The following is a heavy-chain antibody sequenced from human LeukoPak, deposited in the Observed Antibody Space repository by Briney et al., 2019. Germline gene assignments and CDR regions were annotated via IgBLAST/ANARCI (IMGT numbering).Heavy chain of an antibody. CDR1: GFTFSSYA. V-gene: IGHV3-23*01. CDR3: AKSYNGYESKPDY. J-gene: IGHJ4*02. D-gene: IGHD5-12*01. CDR2: ISNSGGRT. Sequence: GGSLRLSCAASGFTFSSYAMSWVRQAPGKGLEWVSSISNSGGRTFYTDSVKGRLTISRDNSKITLYLQMNSLRAEDTAVYYCAKSYNGYESKPDYWGQGTLVTVSS.